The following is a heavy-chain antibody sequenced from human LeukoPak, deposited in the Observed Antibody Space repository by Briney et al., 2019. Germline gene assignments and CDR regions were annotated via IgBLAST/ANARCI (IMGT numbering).Heavy chain of an antibody. CDR1: GFTLSNYA. Sequence: GGSLRLSCAASGFTLSNYAMSWVRQAPGKGLEWVSSIHYNGDSTYYADSVKGRFTISRDNSKNTLYLQMNSLRVEDTAVYYCAKVIREVDMSHDYWGQGALVAVSS. V-gene: IGHV3-23*01. D-gene: IGHD5-24*01. CDR3: AKVIREVDMSHDY. J-gene: IGHJ4*02. CDR2: IHYNGDST.